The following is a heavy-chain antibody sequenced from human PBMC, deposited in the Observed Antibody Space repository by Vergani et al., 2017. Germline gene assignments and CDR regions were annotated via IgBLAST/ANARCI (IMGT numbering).Heavy chain of an antibody. CDR1: GGSMSGYY. CDR2: MYHSGST. CDR3: GSVADFCGLGSRLLDL. Sequence: QVRLQESGPGLVKPSETLSLTCSVSGGSMSGYYWSWIRQPPGKELEWIGYMYHSGSTNYNPSLETRVTISGDTSKNQFSLKLNSVTAADTAVYYCGSVADFCGLGSRLLDLWGQGILVTVSS. J-gene: IGHJ5*02. D-gene: IGHD3-10*01. V-gene: IGHV4-59*01.